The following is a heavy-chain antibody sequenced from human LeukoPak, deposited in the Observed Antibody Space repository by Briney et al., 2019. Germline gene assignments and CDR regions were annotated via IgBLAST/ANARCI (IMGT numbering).Heavy chain of an antibody. V-gene: IGHV4-34*01. CDR2: INHSGST. J-gene: IGHJ4*02. D-gene: IGHD3-10*01. CDR3: ARGPYGSGSR. Sequence: SETLSLTCAVYGGSFSGYYWSWIRQPPGKGLEWIGEINHSGSTNYNPSLKSRVTISVDTSKNQFSLKLSSVTAADTAVYYCARGPYGSGSRWGQGTLVTVSS. CDR1: GGSFSGYY.